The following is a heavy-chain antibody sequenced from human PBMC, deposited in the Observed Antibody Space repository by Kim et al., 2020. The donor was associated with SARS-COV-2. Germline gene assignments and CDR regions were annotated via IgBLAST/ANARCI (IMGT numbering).Heavy chain of an antibody. J-gene: IGHJ6*02. Sequence: ASVKVSCKASGYTFTSYAIHWVRQAPGQRLEWMGWINAGNGNTKYSQKFQGRVTITRDTSATTAYMELSSLRSEDTAVYYCARDQVPFGLGYYYYGMDVWGQEATGTVFS. CDR3: ARDQVPFGLGYYYYGMDV. D-gene: IGHD3-10*01. CDR2: INAGNGNT. CDR1: GYTFTSYA. V-gene: IGHV1-3*01.